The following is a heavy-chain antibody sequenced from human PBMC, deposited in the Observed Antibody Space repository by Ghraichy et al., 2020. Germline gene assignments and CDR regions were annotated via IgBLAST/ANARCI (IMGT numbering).Heavy chain of an antibody. D-gene: IGHD5-24*01. CDR3: ARDQTLDGYNTPDAFDI. CDR2: ISSSSSYI. CDR1: GFTFSSYS. Sequence: GGSLRLSCAASGFTFSSYSMNWVRQAPGKGLEWVSSISSSSSYIYYADSVKGRFTISRDNAKNSLYLQMNSLRAEDTAVYYCARDQTLDGYNTPDAFDIWGQGTMVTVSS. J-gene: IGHJ3*02. V-gene: IGHV3-21*01.